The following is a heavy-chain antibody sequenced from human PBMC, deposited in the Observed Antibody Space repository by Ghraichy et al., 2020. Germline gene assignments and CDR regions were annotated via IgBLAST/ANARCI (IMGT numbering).Heavy chain of an antibody. V-gene: IGHV4-59*01. Sequence: SETLSLTCTVSGGPIGTYFWTWIRQPPGKGLEFIGFVFHTGRTSYNPSLRSRLAMSIDTSRSLFSLKLSSVTAADTAIYYCARINSGFYDIDFWGQGTLVSVSS. CDR2: VFHTGRT. D-gene: IGHD3-22*01. CDR3: ARINSGFYDIDF. J-gene: IGHJ4*01. CDR1: GGPIGTYF.